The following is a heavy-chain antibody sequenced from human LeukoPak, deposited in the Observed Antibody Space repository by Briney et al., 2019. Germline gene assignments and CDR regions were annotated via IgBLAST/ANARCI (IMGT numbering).Heavy chain of an antibody. CDR3: TTYGSGRKFDY. J-gene: IGHJ4*02. V-gene: IGHV3-15*04. CDR2: IESKTDGGTT. CDR1: GFSFSDAW. D-gene: IGHD3-10*01. Sequence: GGSLGLSCAASGFSFSDAWMSWVRQIPGKGLEWVGRIESKTDGGTTDYAAPVKGRFTISRDDSTNTLYLQMNSLKSEDTAVYYCTTYGSGRKFDYWGQGILVTVSS.